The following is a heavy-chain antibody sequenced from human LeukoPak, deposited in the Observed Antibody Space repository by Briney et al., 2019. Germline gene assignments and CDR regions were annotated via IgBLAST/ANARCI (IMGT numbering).Heavy chain of an antibody. D-gene: IGHD3-22*01. CDR2: ISSSSSTI. Sequence: GGSLRLSCAASGFTFSSYSMNWVRQAPGKGLEWVSYISSSSSTIYYADSVKGRFTISRDNAKNSLYLQMNSLRAEDTAVYYCAGPDYYDSSGYYYFDYWGQGTLVTVSS. V-gene: IGHV3-48*04. J-gene: IGHJ4*02. CDR3: AGPDYYDSSGYYYFDY. CDR1: GFTFSSYS.